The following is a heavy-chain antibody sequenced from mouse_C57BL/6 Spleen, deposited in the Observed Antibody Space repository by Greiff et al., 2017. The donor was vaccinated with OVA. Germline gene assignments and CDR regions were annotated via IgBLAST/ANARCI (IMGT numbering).Heavy chain of an antibody. CDR3: ARGFSTVVATEAMDY. J-gene: IGHJ4*01. D-gene: IGHD1-1*01. Sequence: VQLKESGPELVKPGASVKLSCKASGYTFTSYDINWVKQRPGQGLEWIGWINPSDGSTRYNEKFKGKATLTVDTSSSTAYMELHSLTSEDAALYFCARGFSTVVATEAMDYWGQGTTVTVSS. V-gene: IGHV1-85*01. CDR2: INPSDGST. CDR1: GYTFTSYD.